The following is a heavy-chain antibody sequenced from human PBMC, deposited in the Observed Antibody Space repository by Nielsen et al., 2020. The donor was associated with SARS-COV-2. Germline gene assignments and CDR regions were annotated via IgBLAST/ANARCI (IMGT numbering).Heavy chain of an antibody. D-gene: IGHD6-13*01. CDR2: ISYDGSNK. CDR3: ARGTGYSSSWYER. V-gene: IGHV3-30*19. CDR1: GFTFSSYG. Sequence: GGSLRLSCAASGFTFSSYGMHWVRQAPGKGLEWVAVISYDGSNKYYADSVKGRFTISRDNSKNTLYLQMNSLRAEDTAVYYCARGTGYSSSWYERWGQGTLVTVSS. J-gene: IGHJ4*02.